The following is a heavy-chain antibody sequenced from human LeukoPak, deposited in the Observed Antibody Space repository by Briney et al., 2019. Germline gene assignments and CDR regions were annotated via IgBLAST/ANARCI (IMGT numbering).Heavy chain of an antibody. Sequence: GGSLRLSCAASGFTFSSYEMNWVRQAPGKGLEWVSYISSSGSTIYYADSVKGRFTISRDNAKNSLYLQMNSLRAEDTAIYYCARQSGTMVTTRFDYWGQGTLVTVSS. J-gene: IGHJ4*02. CDR3: ARQSGTMVTTRFDY. D-gene: IGHD4-17*01. CDR1: GFTFSSYE. V-gene: IGHV3-48*03. CDR2: ISSSGSTI.